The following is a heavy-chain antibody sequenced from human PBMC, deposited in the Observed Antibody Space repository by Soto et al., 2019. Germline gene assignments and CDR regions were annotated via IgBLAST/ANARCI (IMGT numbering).Heavy chain of an antibody. CDR1: GGTFSSYA. CDR3: ARVPPETPHWYFDL. V-gene: IGHV1-69*12. J-gene: IGHJ2*01. CDR2: IIPIFGTA. Sequence: QVQLVQSGAEVKKPGSSVKVSCKASGGTFSSYAISWVRQAPGQGLEWMGGIIPIFGTAHYAQKFQGRVTITADESTSTANMELSSLRSEDTALYYCARVPPETPHWYFDLWGRGTLVTVSS.